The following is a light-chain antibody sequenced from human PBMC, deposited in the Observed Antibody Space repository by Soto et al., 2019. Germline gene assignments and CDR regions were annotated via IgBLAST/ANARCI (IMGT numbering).Light chain of an antibody. CDR2: DAS. J-gene: IGKJ4*01. CDR1: QDIKNY. CDR3: QHYDHLPPLS. V-gene: IGKV1-33*01. Sequence: DIQMTQSPSSLSASVGDRVTITCQASQDIKNYLNWYQQIPGKAPNLLIYDASNLKTGVPSRFSGSGSGTHFTFTISSLQPEDIATYYCQHYDHLPPLSFGGGTKVEIK.